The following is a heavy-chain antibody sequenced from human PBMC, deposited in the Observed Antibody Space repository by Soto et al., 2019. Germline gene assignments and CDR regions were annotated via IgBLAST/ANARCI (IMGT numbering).Heavy chain of an antibody. D-gene: IGHD4-4*01. CDR3: AKLEVGPVTTYYYYYYGMDV. Sequence: QVQLVESGGGVVQPGRSLRLSCAASGFTFSSYGMHWVRQAPGKGLEWVAVISYDGSNKYYADSVKGRFTISRDNSKNTLYLQMNSLRAEDTAVDYCAKLEVGPVTTYYYYYYGMDVWGQGTTVTVSS. J-gene: IGHJ6*02. CDR1: GFTFSSYG. V-gene: IGHV3-30*18. CDR2: ISYDGSNK.